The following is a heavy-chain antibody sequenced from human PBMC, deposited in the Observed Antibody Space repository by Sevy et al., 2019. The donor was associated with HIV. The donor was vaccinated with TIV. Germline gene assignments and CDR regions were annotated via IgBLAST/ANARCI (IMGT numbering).Heavy chain of an antibody. CDR2: ISYDGSNK. J-gene: IGHJ4*02. V-gene: IGHV3-30*04. CDR1: GFTFSSYA. CDR3: ARALRGYSSSWYLGGLDY. D-gene: IGHD6-13*01. Sequence: GGSLRLSCAASGFTFSSYAMHWVRQAPGKGLEWVAVISYDGSNKYYADSVKGRFTISRDNSKNTLYPQMNSLRAEDTAVYYCARALRGYSSSWYLGGLDYWGQGTLVTVSS.